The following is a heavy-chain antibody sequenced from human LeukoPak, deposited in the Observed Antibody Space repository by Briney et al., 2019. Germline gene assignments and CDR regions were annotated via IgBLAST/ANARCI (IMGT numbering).Heavy chain of an antibody. CDR2: NYYSGST. V-gene: IGHV4-59*01. Sequence: SETLSLTCTVSGGSISSYYWSWIRQPPGKGLEWIGYNYYSGSTNYNPSLKSRVTISVDTSKNQFSLKLSSVTAADTAVYYCARERDQFGEFLIFDYWGQGTLVTVSS. J-gene: IGHJ4*02. CDR1: GGSISSYY. CDR3: ARERDQFGEFLIFDY. D-gene: IGHD3-10*01.